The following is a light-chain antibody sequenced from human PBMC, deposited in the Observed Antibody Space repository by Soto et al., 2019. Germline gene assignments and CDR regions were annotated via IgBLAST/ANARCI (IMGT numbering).Light chain of an antibody. J-gene: IGLJ2*01. CDR2: EVS. CDR1: SSDVGGYNY. V-gene: IGLV2-8*01. CDR3: SSYAGGTDVV. Sequence: QSALTQLPSASGSPGQSVTISCTGTSSDVGGYNYVSWYQQHPGKAPKLMIYEVSKRPSGVADRFSGSKSGNAASLTVSGRQAEDEADYYCSSYAGGTDVVFGGGTKLTVL.